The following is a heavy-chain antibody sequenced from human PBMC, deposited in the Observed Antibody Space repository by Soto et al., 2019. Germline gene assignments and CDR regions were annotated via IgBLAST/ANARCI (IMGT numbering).Heavy chain of an antibody. CDR3: ARGSLEVVVPAAHYYYYGMDV. D-gene: IGHD2-2*01. Sequence: TSETLCLTCTVAGGSIRSYCWTWIRKPPGEGLEWIGCICNSGSTYYNPSLKSRVTISVDTSKNQFSLKLSSVTAADTAVYYCARGSLEVVVPAAHYYYYGMDVWGQGTTVTVSS. CDR1: GGSIRSYC. V-gene: IGHV4-59*12. J-gene: IGHJ6*02. CDR2: ICNSGST.